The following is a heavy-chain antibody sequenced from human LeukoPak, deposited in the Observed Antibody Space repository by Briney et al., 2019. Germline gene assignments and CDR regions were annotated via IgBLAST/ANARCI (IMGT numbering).Heavy chain of an antibody. CDR1: GFTFSSYA. V-gene: IGHV3-23*01. D-gene: IGHD6-19*01. J-gene: IGHJ4*02. CDR3: AKRGPGGSSGWYLFDY. CDR2: ISGSGGGT. Sequence: GGSLRLSCAASGFTFSSYAMSWVRQAPGKGLEWVSAISGSGGGTYYADSVKGRFTISRDNSKNTLYLQMNSLRAEDTAVYYCAKRGPGGSSGWYLFDYWGQGTLVTVSS.